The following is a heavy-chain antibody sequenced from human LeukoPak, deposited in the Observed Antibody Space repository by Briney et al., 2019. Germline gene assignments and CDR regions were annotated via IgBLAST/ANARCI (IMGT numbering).Heavy chain of an antibody. CDR2: INPNSGGT. V-gene: IGHV1-2*02. CDR3: ARALKRSSGSYGTYYFDY. J-gene: IGHJ4*02. CDR1: GYTFTGYY. Sequence: ASVKVSCKASGYTFTGYYMHWVRQAPGQGLEWMGWINPNSGGTNYAQKFQGRVTMTRGTSISTAYMELSRLRSDDTAVYYCARALKRSSGSYGTYYFDYWGQGTLVTVSS. D-gene: IGHD1-26*01.